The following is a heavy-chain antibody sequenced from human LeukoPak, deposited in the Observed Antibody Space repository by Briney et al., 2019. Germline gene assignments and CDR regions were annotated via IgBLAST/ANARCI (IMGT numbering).Heavy chain of an antibody. V-gene: IGHV3-23*01. CDR1: GFIFSSYA. J-gene: IGHJ5*02. CDR2: ISGRGGST. D-gene: IGHD6-13*01. CDR3: AKDPYSSSWYPNWFDP. Sequence: GGSLRLSCPASGFIFSSYAMSWVRQAPGRGLEWVSAISGRGGSTYYADSVKGRFTISRDNSKNTLYLQMNSLRAEDTAVYYCAKDPYSSSWYPNWFDPWGQGTLVTVSS.